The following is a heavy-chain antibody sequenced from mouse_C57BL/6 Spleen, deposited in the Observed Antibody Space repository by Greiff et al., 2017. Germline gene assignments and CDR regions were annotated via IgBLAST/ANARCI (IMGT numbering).Heavy chain of an antibody. CDR2: IHPNSGST. CDR1: GYTFTSYW. D-gene: IGHD2-10*02. CDR3: ARWASKGYFDD. J-gene: IGHJ2*01. Sequence: QVQLQQPGAELVKPGASVKLSCKASGYTFTSYWMHWVKQRPGQGLEWIGMIHPNSGSTNYNEKFKSKATLTVDKSSSTAYMQLSSLTSEDSAVYYCARWASKGYFDDWGQGTTLTVSS. V-gene: IGHV1-64*01.